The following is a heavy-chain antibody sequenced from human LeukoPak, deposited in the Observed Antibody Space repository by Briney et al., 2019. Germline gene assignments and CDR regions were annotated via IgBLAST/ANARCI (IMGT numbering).Heavy chain of an antibody. CDR1: GYTFTSYG. CDR3: ARDRRYYYDSSGYYYFDY. V-gene: IGHV1-18*01. J-gene: IGHJ4*02. CDR2: ISAYNGNT. D-gene: IGHD3-22*01. Sequence: ASVKVSCKASGYTFTSYGISWVRQAPGQGLEWMGWISAYNGNTNYAQKLQGRVTMTTDTSTSTAYMELRSLRSDDAAVYYCARDRRYYYDSSGYYYFDYWGQGTLVTVSS.